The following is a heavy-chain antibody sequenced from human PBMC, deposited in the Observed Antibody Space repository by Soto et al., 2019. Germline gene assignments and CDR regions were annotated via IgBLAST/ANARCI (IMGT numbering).Heavy chain of an antibody. Sequence: GSLRLSCAASGLTFSSYEMHWVRQAPGKGLEWVSYISKSGSIIYYTDSVKGRFTISRDNTKNLLYLEMNSLRAEDTAVYFCASVMLRFSYGIDVWGQGTKVTVSS. D-gene: IGHD3-3*01. J-gene: IGHJ6*02. CDR2: ISKSGSII. CDR3: ASVMLRFSYGIDV. CDR1: GLTFSSYE. V-gene: IGHV3-48*03.